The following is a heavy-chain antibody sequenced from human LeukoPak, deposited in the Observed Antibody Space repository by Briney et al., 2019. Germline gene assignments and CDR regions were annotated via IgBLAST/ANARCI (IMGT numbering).Heavy chain of an antibody. CDR1: GDTLSINY. D-gene: IGHD6-19*01. Sequence: PGGSLRLSCVASGDTLSINYMSWVRQAPGKGLEWVSVIFRGGSTYYSDSVKGRFTISRDNSKNTLYLQMNSLRDEDTAVYYCARDPKSVAGIVDYWGQGTLVTVSS. CDR3: ARDPKSVAGIVDY. J-gene: IGHJ4*02. V-gene: IGHV3-66*01. CDR2: IFRGGST.